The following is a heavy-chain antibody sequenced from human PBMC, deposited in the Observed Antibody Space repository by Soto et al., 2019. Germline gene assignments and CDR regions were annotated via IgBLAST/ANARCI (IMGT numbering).Heavy chain of an antibody. D-gene: IGHD3-22*01. CDR2: ISSCGSTI. CDR1: GFTFSSYE. CDR3: ARDGGYYYDSSGYYHPQYFQH. Sequence: EVQLVESGGGLVQPGGSLRLSCAASGFTFSSYEMNWVRQAPGKGLEWVSYISSCGSTIYYADSVKGRFTISRDNAKHSLYLQMNSLRAEDTAVYYCARDGGYYYDSSGYYHPQYFQHWGQGTLVTVSS. V-gene: IGHV3-48*03. J-gene: IGHJ1*01.